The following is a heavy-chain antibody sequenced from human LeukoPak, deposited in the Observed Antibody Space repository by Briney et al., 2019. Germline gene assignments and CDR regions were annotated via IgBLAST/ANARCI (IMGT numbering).Heavy chain of an antibody. Sequence: LETLSLTCTVSGGSISSYYWSWIRQPPGKGLEWIGYIYYSGSTNYNPSLKSRVTISVDTSKNQFSLKLSSVTAADTAVYYCARGDFGGEAARRFADNGMDVRGQGTTVTVSS. CDR1: GGSISSYY. J-gene: IGHJ6*02. CDR3: ARGDFGGEAARRFADNGMDV. CDR2: IYYSGST. D-gene: IGHD6-6*01. V-gene: IGHV4-59*01.